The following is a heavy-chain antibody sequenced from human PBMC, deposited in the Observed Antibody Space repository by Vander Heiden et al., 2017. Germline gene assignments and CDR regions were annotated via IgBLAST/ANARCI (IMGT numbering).Heavy chain of an antibody. CDR3: ARGSYYDILTGYYRVEYFQH. J-gene: IGHJ1*01. D-gene: IGHD3-9*01. CDR2: IIPIFGTA. CDR1: GGTFSSYA. V-gene: IGHV1-69*01. Sequence: QVQLVQSGAEVKKPGSSVQVSCKASGGTFSSYAISWVRPAPGQGLEWMGGIIPIFGTANYAQKFQGRVTITADESTSTAYMELSSLRSEDTAVYYCARGSYYDILTGYYRVEYFQHWGQGTLVTVSS.